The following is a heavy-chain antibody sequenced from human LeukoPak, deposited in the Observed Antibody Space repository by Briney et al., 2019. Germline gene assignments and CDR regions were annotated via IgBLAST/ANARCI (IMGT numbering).Heavy chain of an antibody. CDR1: GYIFTSYY. D-gene: IGHD3-10*01. V-gene: IGHV1-24*01. J-gene: IGHJ4*02. CDR3: ATASYYGSGSYDY. Sequence: ASVKVSCKASGYIFTSYYMHWVRQAPGQGLEWMGGFDPEDGETIYAQKFQGRVTMTEDTSTDTAYMELSSLRSEDTAVYYCATASYYGSGSYDYWGQGTLVTVSS. CDR2: FDPEDGET.